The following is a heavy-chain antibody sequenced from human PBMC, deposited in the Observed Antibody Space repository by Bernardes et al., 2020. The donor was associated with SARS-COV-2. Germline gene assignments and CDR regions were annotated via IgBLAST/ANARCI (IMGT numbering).Heavy chain of an antibody. CDR2: ISDYGSRT. J-gene: IGHJ5*02. V-gene: IGHV3-74*01. Sequence: GSLSLSCAASGFTVSNTWMHWVRQVPGKGLVWVSRISDYGSRTDYADSVKGRFTISRDNAKNTVNLQMNNLRVEDTAIYYCARDMVGPNDQWGQGTLVTVSA. CDR3: ARDMVGPNDQ. CDR1: GFTVSNTW. D-gene: IGHD3-10*01.